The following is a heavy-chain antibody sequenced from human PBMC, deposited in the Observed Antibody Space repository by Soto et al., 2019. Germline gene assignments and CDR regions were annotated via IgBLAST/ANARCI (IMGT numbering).Heavy chain of an antibody. J-gene: IGHJ5*02. CDR1: GGSISSSSYY. D-gene: IGHD2-2*01. Sequence: SETLSLTCTVSGGSISSSSYYWGWIRQPPGKGLEWIGSIYYSGSTYYNPSLKSRVTISVDTSKNQFSLKLSSVTAADTAVYYCARRDGQDIVVVPAVWQNWFDPWGQGTLVTVSS. V-gene: IGHV4-39*01. CDR2: IYYSGST. CDR3: ARRDGQDIVVVPAVWQNWFDP.